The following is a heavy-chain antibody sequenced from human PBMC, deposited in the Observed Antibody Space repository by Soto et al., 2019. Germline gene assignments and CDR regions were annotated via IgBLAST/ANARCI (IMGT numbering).Heavy chain of an antibody. CDR1: GGSFTSNNW. J-gene: IGHJ4*02. V-gene: IGHV4-4*02. Sequence: SEILSLTCAVSGGSFTSNNWWTWVRQPPGQGLEWIGEIYRTGSTNYNPSLKSRVTISLDKSENQFSLKVTSLTAADTAVYYCASRDPGTSVDYWGQGTLVTVSS. CDR3: ASRDPGTSVDY. D-gene: IGHD1-7*01. CDR2: IYRTGST.